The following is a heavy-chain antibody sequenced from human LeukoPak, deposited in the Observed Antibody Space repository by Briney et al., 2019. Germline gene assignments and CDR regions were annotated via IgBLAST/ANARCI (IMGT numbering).Heavy chain of an antibody. CDR3: ARGSSIVV. D-gene: IGHD2-15*01. J-gene: IGHJ4*02. Sequence: PGGSLRLSCAASGFTFSTYAMHWVRQAPGKGLEWVAFISYDGTNKYCADSVKGRFTISRDNSKNTLYLQMNSLRAEDTALYYCARGSSIVVWGQGTLVTVSS. V-gene: IGHV3-30-3*01. CDR1: GFTFSTYA. CDR2: ISYDGTNK.